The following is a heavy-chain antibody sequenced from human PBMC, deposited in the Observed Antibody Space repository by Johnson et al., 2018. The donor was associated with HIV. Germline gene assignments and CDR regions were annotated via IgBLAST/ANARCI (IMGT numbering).Heavy chain of an antibody. CDR3: TTDLSPGRGAFDI. CDR1: GFTFNNAW. CDR2: IKSKTDGGTT. D-gene: IGHD1-1*01. V-gene: IGHV3-15*01. Sequence: VHLVESGGGLVKPGGSLRLSCAASGFTFNNAWMSWVRQAPGKGLEWVGRIKSKTDGGTTDYAAPVKGRFTISRDDSKNTVYLQMNSLKTEDTAVYYCTTDLSPGRGAFDIWGQGIMVTVSS. J-gene: IGHJ3*02.